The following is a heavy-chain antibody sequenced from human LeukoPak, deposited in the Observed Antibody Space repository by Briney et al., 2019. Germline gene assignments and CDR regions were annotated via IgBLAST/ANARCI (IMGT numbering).Heavy chain of an antibody. Sequence: GGSLGLSCAASGFTFSSYSMNWVRQAPGKGLEWVSSISSSSSYIYYADSVKGRFTISRDNAKNSLYLQMNSLRAEDTAVYYCARADSGYPDYWGQGTLVTVSS. V-gene: IGHV3-21*01. CDR3: ARADSGYPDY. J-gene: IGHJ4*02. D-gene: IGHD5-12*01. CDR2: ISSSSSYI. CDR1: GFTFSSYS.